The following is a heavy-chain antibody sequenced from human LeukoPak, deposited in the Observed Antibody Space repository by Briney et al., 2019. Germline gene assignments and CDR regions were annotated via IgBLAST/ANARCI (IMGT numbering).Heavy chain of an antibody. D-gene: IGHD6-19*01. J-gene: IGHJ4*02. CDR3: AKESSSGYYFDY. CDR2: ISWNSGSI. CDR1: GFTFGDYA. Sequence: QTGGSLRLSCTASGFTFGDYAMSWFRQAPGKGLEWVSGISWNSGSIGYADSVKGRFTISRDNAKNSLYLQMNSLRAEDMALYYCAKESSSGYYFDYWGQGTLVTVSS. V-gene: IGHV3-9*03.